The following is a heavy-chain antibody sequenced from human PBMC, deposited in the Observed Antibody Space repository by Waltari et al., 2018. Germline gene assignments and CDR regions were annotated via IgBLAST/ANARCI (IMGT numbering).Heavy chain of an antibody. CDR3: AGTTVVTDAFDI. J-gene: IGHJ3*02. CDR2: IYYSGST. Sequence: QVQLQESGPGLVKPSETLSLTCTVSGGSNSSYYWSWIRQPPGKGLEWIGYIYYSGSTNYNPSLKSRVTISVDTSKNQFSLKLSSVTAADTAVYYCAGTTVVTDAFDIWGQGTMVTVSS. D-gene: IGHD4-17*01. V-gene: IGHV4-59*01. CDR1: GGSNSSYY.